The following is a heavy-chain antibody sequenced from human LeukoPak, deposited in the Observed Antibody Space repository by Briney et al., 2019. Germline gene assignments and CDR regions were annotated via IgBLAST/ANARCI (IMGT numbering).Heavy chain of an antibody. CDR2: ISSSSSYI. CDR3: ARDDPKNGDYPFDY. J-gene: IGHJ4*02. D-gene: IGHD4-17*01. CDR1: GFTFSSYS. V-gene: IGHV3-21*01. Sequence: GGSLRLSCAASGFTFSSYSMNWVRQAPGKGLEWVSSISSSSSYIYYADSVKGRFTISRDDAKNSLYLQMNSLRAEDTAVYYRARDDPKNGDYPFDYWGQGTLVTVSS.